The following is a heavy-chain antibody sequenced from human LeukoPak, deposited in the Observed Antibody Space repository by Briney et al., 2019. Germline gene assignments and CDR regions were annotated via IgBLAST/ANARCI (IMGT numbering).Heavy chain of an antibody. V-gene: IGHV4-39*01. CDR1: GGSISSSSYY. CDR2: IYYSGST. CDR3: ARQKGVSITTVQGAGRYYFDY. Sequence: PSETLSLTCTVSGGSISSSSYYWGWIRQPPGKVLVWIGSIYYSGSTYYNPSLKSRVTISVDTSKNQFSLKLSSVTASDPAVYFCARQKGVSITTVQGAGRYYFDYWGQGTLVTVSS. D-gene: IGHD3-10*01. J-gene: IGHJ4*01.